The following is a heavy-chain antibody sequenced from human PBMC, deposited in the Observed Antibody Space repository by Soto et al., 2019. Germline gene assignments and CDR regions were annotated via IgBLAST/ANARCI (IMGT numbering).Heavy chain of an antibody. V-gene: IGHV1-3*05. J-gene: IGHJ6*02. CDR3: ARDGDQLLFYYYCGMDV. CDR2: INAGNGNT. Sequence: QVQLVQSGAEEKKPGASVKVSCKASGYTFTSYAMHWVRQAPGQRLEWMGWINAGNGNTKYSQKFQGRVTITRDTSLSRXYMELSSLRSEDTAVYYCARDGDQLLFYYYCGMDVWGQGTTVTVSS. CDR1: GYTFTSYA. D-gene: IGHD2-2*01.